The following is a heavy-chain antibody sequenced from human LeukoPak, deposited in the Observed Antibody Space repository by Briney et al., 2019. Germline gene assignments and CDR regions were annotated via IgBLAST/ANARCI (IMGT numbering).Heavy chain of an antibody. Sequence: PAETLSLTCTVSGGSISSGDSHWSWIRQPAGKGLEWFRSIYFTGSSGNSNYNPPLTSRVTISLDTSKNQFSLKLGSVTAADTAVYYCARGRSSSWYDYWGQGTLVT. D-gene: IGHD6-13*01. V-gene: IGHV4-61*10. CDR1: GGSISSGDSH. CDR2: IYFTGSSGNS. J-gene: IGHJ4*02. CDR3: ARGRSSSWYDY.